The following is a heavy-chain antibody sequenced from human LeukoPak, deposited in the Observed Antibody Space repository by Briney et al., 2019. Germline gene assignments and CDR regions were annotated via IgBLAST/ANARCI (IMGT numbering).Heavy chain of an antibody. Sequence: ASLKVSCKASGYTFTSFGISWVRQAPGQGLEWMGWISAHNGNTNYAQKLQGRVTMTTDTSMSTAYMELRSLGSDDTAVYYCARDHPYYDSSGYMPNWGQGTLVTVSS. CDR1: GYTFTSFG. V-gene: IGHV1-18*01. CDR2: ISAHNGNT. J-gene: IGHJ4*02. CDR3: ARDHPYYDSSGYMPN. D-gene: IGHD3-22*01.